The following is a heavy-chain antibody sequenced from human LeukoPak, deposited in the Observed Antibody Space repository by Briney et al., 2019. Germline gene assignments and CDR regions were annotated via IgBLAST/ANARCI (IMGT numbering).Heavy chain of an antibody. V-gene: IGHV4-59*12. J-gene: IGHJ4*02. Sequence: PSETLSLTCTVSGGSISSYYWSWIRQPPGKGLEWIGYIYYSGSTNYNPSLKSRVTISVDTSKNQFSLQLSSVTPEDTAVYYCARENTLVRGVINPLDYWGQGTLVTVSP. CDR3: ARENTLVRGVINPLDY. D-gene: IGHD3-10*01. CDR2: IYYSGST. CDR1: GGSISSYY.